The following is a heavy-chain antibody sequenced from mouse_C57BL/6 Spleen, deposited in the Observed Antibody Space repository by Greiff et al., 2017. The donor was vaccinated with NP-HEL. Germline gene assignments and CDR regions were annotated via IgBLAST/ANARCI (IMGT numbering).Heavy chain of an antibody. Sequence: QVQLKQSGAELVRPGTSVKMSCKASGYTFTNYWIGWAKQRPGHGLEWIGDIYPGGGYTNYNEKFKGKATLTADKSSSTAYMQFSSLTSEDSAIYYCARGGDYDSYYAMDYWGQGTSVTVSS. CDR3: ARGGDYDSYYAMDY. V-gene: IGHV1-63*01. CDR2: IYPGGGYT. D-gene: IGHD2-4*01. J-gene: IGHJ4*01. CDR1: GYTFTNYW.